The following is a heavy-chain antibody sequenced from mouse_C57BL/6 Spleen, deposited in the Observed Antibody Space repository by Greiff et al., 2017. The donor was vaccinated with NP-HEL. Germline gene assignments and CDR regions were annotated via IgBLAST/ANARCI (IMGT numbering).Heavy chain of an antibody. CDR1: GYTFTRYW. V-gene: IGHV1-69*01. D-gene: IGHD2-4*01. CDR2: IDPSDSYT. J-gene: IGHJ3*01. Sequence: QVQLQQPGAELVMPGASVKLSCKASGYTFTRYWMHWVKQRPGQGLEWIGEIDPSDSYTNYNQKFKGKSTLTVDKSSSTAYMQLSSLTSEDSAVYYCARERLRVFADWGKGRLVTVSA. CDR3: ARERLRVFAD.